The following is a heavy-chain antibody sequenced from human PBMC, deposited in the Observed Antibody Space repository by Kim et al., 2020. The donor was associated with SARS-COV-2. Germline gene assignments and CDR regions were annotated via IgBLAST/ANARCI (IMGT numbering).Heavy chain of an antibody. CDR2: INAGNGNT. Sequence: ASVKVSCKASGYTFTSYTMHWVRQAPGQRLECMGWINAGNGNTKYSQKFQGRVTITRDTSASTAYMELSSLRSEDTAVYYCARGYGGNDNWIDPWGQGTRRTVSS. D-gene: IGHD4-17*01. CDR1: GYTFTSYT. J-gene: IGHJ5*02. V-gene: IGHV1-3*01. CDR3: ARGYGGNDNWIDP.